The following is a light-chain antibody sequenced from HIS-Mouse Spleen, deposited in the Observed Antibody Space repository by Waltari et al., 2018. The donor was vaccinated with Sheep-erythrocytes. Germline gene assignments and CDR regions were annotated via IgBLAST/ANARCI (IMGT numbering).Light chain of an antibody. CDR1: KLGDKS. CDR2: QDS. V-gene: IGLV3-1*01. J-gene: IGLJ2*01. Sequence: SYELTQPPSVSVSPGQTASITCSGDKLGDKSACWYQQKPGQSPVLVIYQDSKRPSGITERFSGSNSGNTATLTISGTQAMDEADYYCQAWDSSTVVFGGGTKLTVL. CDR3: QAWDSSTVV.